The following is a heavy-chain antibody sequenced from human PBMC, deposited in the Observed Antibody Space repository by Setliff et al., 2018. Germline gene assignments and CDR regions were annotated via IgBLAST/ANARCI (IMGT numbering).Heavy chain of an antibody. V-gene: IGHV1-2*06. D-gene: IGHD1-26*01. J-gene: IGHJ6*03. CDR1: GYTFTGYY. Sequence: ASVKVSCKASGYTFTGYYMHWVRQAPGQGLEWMGRINPNSGGTNYAQKFQGRVTMTRDTSISTAYMELSRLRSDDTAVYYCARGRGSYYYYMDVWGKRTTVTVSS. CDR2: INPNSGGT. CDR3: ARGRGSYYYYMDV.